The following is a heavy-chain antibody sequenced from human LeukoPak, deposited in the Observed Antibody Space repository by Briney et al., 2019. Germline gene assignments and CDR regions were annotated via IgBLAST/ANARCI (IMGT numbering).Heavy chain of an antibody. Sequence: SETLSLTCTVSGGSISSGGYYWSWIRQPPGKGLEWIGYIYHSGSTYYNPPLKSRVTISVDRSKNQFSLKLSSVTAADTAVYYCAMLPLELPSDPDAFDIWGQGTMVTVSS. D-gene: IGHD1-7*01. CDR3: AMLPLELPSDPDAFDI. CDR1: GGSISSGGYY. J-gene: IGHJ3*02. CDR2: IYHSGST. V-gene: IGHV4-30-2*01.